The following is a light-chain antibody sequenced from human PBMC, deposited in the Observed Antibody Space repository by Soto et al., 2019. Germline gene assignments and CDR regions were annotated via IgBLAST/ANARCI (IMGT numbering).Light chain of an antibody. CDR3: QQYNSLWT. Sequence: DIQMTQTPSTLSASVGDRVTITCRASQSISRWVAWYQQKPGKAPKVLIYDASSLESGVPSRFSGSGSGTEFTLTISSLQPDDFATYYCQQYNSLWTFGQGTRWIS. J-gene: IGKJ1*01. V-gene: IGKV1-5*01. CDR1: QSISRW. CDR2: DAS.